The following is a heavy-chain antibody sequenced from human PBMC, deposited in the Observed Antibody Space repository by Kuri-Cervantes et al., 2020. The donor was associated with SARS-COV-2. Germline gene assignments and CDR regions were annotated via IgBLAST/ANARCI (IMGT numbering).Heavy chain of an antibody. Sequence: GGSLRLSCAASGFTFSSYEMNWVRQAPGKGLEWVSYISSSGSTTYYADSVKGRFTISRDNSKNTLYLQMNSLRAEDTAVYYCARSIIAVAGFGGRDYWGQGTLVTVSS. D-gene: IGHD6-19*01. J-gene: IGHJ4*02. V-gene: IGHV3-48*03. CDR3: ARSIIAVAGFGGRDY. CDR2: ISSSGSTT. CDR1: GFTFSSYE.